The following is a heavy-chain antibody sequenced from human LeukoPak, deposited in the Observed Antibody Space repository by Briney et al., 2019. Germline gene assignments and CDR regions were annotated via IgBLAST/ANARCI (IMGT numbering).Heavy chain of an antibody. CDR3: ARMQLGYSFDY. CDR1: GGAVNSGGYY. D-gene: IGHD5-18*01. J-gene: IGHJ4*02. Sequence: SSQTLSLTCTVSGGAVNSGGYYWNWIRQHPGRGLEWIGYISNSGSTYYNPSLKGRLFKSVDTSKNHFSLKLSSVTSADTAVYFCARMQLGYSFDYWGQGSLVTVSS. CDR2: ISNSGST. V-gene: IGHV4-31*03.